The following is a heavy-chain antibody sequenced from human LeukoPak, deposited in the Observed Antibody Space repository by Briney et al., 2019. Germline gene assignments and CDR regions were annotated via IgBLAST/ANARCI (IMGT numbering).Heavy chain of an antibody. D-gene: IGHD1-26*01. V-gene: IGHV3-64*01. Sequence: GGSLRLSCVASGFTFSSYAMHWVRQTPGKGLEYVSGINSNGGSTHYANSVKGRFTISRDNSKHTLYLQMGSLRTEDMAVYYCAREVSGTYFDYWGQGTLVTVSS. CDR2: INSNGGST. J-gene: IGHJ4*02. CDR1: GFTFSSYA. CDR3: AREVSGTYFDY.